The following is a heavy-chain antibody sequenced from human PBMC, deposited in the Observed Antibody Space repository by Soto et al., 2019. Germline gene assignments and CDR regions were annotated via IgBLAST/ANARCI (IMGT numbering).Heavy chain of an antibody. CDR1: GGSITNYY. V-gene: IGHV4-59*01. Sequence: ETLSLTCTVSGGSITNYYWSWIRQPPGKGLEWIGYIYSSGSTNYNPSLKSRVTISADTSKNQVSLKLTSVTAADTAVYYCARDHPHSYGIYYFDYWGQGTLVTVSS. CDR3: ARDHPHSYGIYYFDY. D-gene: IGHD5-18*01. CDR2: IYSSGST. J-gene: IGHJ4*02.